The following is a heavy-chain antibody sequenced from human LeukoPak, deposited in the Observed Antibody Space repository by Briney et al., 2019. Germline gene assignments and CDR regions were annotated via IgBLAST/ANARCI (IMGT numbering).Heavy chain of an antibody. CDR3: ARDSSGSYSYYYYMDV. CDR2: VYYTGST. Sequence: SETLSLTCTVSGGSISSYYWSWVRQPPGKGLEWIGFVYYTGSTYYNPSLKSRVTISVDTSKNQFSLKLSSVTAADTAVYYCARDSSGSYSYYYYMDVWGKGTTVTVSS. D-gene: IGHD1-26*01. CDR1: GGSISSYY. J-gene: IGHJ6*03. V-gene: IGHV4-59*12.